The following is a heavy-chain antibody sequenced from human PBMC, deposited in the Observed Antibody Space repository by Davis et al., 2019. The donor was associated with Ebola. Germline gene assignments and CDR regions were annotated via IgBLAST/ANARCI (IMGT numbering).Heavy chain of an antibody. CDR3: ARVRWTSGYYFDY. CDR2: ISSSGGST. D-gene: IGHD3-22*01. J-gene: IGHJ4*02. CDR1: GFTFSSCA. V-gene: IGHV3-23*01. Sequence: GGSLRLSCAASGFTFSSCAMGWVRQAPGKGLDWVSAISSSGGSTYYADSVKGRFTISRDNSKNTLYLQMNSLRAEDTAVYYCARVRWTSGYYFDYWGQGTLVTVSS.